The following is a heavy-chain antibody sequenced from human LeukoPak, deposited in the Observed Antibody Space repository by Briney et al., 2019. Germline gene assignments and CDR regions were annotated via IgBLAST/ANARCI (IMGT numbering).Heavy chain of an antibody. CDR3: ASSQSSVAGIVGG. Sequence: PGGSLRLSCAASGFTFSSYSMNWVRQAPGKGLEWVSSISSSSSYIYYADSVKGRFTISRDNAKNSLYLQMNSLRVEDTAVYYCASSQSSVAGIVGGWGQGTLVTVSS. J-gene: IGHJ4*02. CDR2: ISSSSSYI. D-gene: IGHD6-19*01. V-gene: IGHV3-21*01. CDR1: GFTFSSYS.